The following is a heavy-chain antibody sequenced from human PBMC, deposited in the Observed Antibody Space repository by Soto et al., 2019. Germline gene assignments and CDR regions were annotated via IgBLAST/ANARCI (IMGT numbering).Heavy chain of an antibody. CDR3: ARAWGFYFDY. V-gene: IGHV4-59*08. CDR1: GGSISSYY. D-gene: IGHD3-16*01. Sequence: QVQLQESGPGLVKPSETLSLTCTVSGGSISSYYWSWIRQPPGKGLEWIGYIYYSGSTNYNPYLKSQVTISVDTSKNQFSLKLSSVTAADTAVYYCARAWGFYFDYWGQGTLVTVSS. J-gene: IGHJ4*02. CDR2: IYYSGST.